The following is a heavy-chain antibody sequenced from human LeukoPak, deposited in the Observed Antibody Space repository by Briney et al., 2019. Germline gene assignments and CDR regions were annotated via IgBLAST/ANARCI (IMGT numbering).Heavy chain of an antibody. CDR3: AKWGCSGSDCYPFDY. Sequence: GGTLRLSCAASGFTFSSFAMSWIRQAPGKGLEWVSSIDKIGVGTYYADSVRGRFTISRDNSKNTLFLQMNSLRAEDTAVYYCAKWGCSGSDCYPFDYWGQGTLVTVSS. CDR1: GFTFSSFA. V-gene: IGHV3-23*01. J-gene: IGHJ4*02. CDR2: IDKIGVGT. D-gene: IGHD2-21*02.